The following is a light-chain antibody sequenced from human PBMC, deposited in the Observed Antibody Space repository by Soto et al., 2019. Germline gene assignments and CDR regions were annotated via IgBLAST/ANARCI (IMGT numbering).Light chain of an antibody. CDR3: QRYNNWPLT. CDR1: QGIGDT. V-gene: IGKV3-15*01. CDR2: DTS. Sequence: EVVMTHSPATLSVSPWEVATLSCRASQGIGDTLAWYQHKPGQAPRLLIYDTSTRATGVPARFSGSRSGTEFTLTINSLQSEDFAVYYCQRYNNWPLTFGGGTKVDIK. J-gene: IGKJ4*01.